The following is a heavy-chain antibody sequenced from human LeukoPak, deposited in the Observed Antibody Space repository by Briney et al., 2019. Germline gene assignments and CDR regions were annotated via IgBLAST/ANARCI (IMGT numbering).Heavy chain of an antibody. CDR2: IYTSGST. CDR3: ARAILTGYYLDY. J-gene: IGHJ4*02. CDR1: GGSISSSSYY. Sequence: SETLSLTCTVSGGSISSSSYYWSWIRQPAGKGLEWIGRIYTSGSTNYNPSLKSRVTISVDTSKNQFSLKLSSVTAADTAVYYCARAILTGYYLDYWGQGTLVTVSS. V-gene: IGHV4-61*02. D-gene: IGHD3-9*01.